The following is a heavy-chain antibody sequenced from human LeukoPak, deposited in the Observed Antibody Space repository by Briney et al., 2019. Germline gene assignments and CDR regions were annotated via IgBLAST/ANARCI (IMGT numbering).Heavy chain of an antibody. Sequence: NPSETLSLTCTVSGDSISSYSWTWIRQPAGKGLEWIGRLYTSGITHYNPSLKSRVTMSVDTSKNQFSLMLTSLTAADTAVYYCAGALYFGELGYYYVDLWAKGTTVTVSS. CDR2: LYTSGIT. CDR1: GDSISSYS. D-gene: IGHD3-10*01. V-gene: IGHV4-4*07. CDR3: AGALYFGELGYYYVDL. J-gene: IGHJ6*03.